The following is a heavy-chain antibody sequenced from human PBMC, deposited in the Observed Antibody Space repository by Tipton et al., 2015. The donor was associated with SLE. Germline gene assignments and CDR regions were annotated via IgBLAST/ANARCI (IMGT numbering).Heavy chain of an antibody. CDR3: AREYSGYDYRTFDH. CDR1: GYSIRDGYY. CDR2: IHHSGIT. Sequence: GSLRLSCNVSGYSIRDGYYWGWIRQAPGKGLEWIGTIHHSGITYYNPSLKSRVTISVDTSKNQFSLKVRSVTAADTAVYYCAREYSGYDYRTFDHWGQGTLVTVSS. V-gene: IGHV4-38-2*02. J-gene: IGHJ4*02. D-gene: IGHD5-12*01.